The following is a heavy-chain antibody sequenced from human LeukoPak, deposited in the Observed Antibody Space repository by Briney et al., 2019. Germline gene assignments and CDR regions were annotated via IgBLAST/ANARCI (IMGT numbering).Heavy chain of an antibody. Sequence: PGGSLRLSCAASGFTFSTYWMHWVRQAPGKGLVWVSRIDSDGSSLSYADSVKGRFTISRDNGKNSLYLQMYSLGAEDTAVYYCARVRDGYIEYFQHWGQGTLVTVSS. D-gene: IGHD5-24*01. V-gene: IGHV3-74*01. CDR1: GFTFSTYW. J-gene: IGHJ1*01. CDR2: IDSDGSSL. CDR3: ARVRDGYIEYFQH.